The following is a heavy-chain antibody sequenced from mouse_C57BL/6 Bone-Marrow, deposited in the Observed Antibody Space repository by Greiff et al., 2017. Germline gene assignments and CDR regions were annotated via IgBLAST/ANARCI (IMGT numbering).Heavy chain of an antibody. CDR3: ARHDPYYDGSSPLAMDY. J-gene: IGHJ4*01. D-gene: IGHD1-1*01. CDR2: IWSDGST. V-gene: IGHV2-6-1*01. CDR1: GFSLTSYG. Sequence: VKLVESGPGLVAPSQSLSITCTVSGFSLTSYGVHWVRQPPGKGLEWLVVIWSDGSTTYNSALKSRLSISKDNSKSQVFLTMNSIQTDDTAMYYCARHDPYYDGSSPLAMDYWGQGTSVTVSS.